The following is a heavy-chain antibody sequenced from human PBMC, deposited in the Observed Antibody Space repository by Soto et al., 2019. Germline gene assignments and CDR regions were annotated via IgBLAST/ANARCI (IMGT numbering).Heavy chain of an antibody. Sequence: GGSLRLSCAASGFTFSSYAMSWVRQAQGKGLEWVSAISGSGGSTYYADCVKGRFTMSRDNSKNTLCLETNGLRAEDRAVYSDAKSPFVLQWPAFDYWGQGTLVTVSS. V-gene: IGHV3-23*01. CDR1: GFTFSSYA. D-gene: IGHD6-19*01. CDR3: AKSPFVLQWPAFDY. J-gene: IGHJ4*02. CDR2: ISGSGGST.